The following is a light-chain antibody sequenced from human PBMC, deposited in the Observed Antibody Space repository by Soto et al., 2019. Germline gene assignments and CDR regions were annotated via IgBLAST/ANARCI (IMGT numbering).Light chain of an antibody. V-gene: IGKV1-5*03. Sequence: DIQMTQSPSTLSGSVGDRVTITCRASQTISSWLAWYQQKPGKAPKLLIYKASTLKSGVPSRFSGSGSGTEFTLTISSLQPEDFAIYYCQQTHSFPITFGQGTRLEIK. J-gene: IGKJ5*01. CDR2: KAS. CDR3: QQTHSFPIT. CDR1: QTISSW.